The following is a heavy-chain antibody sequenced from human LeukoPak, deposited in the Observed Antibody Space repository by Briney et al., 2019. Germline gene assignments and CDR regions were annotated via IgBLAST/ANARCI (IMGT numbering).Heavy chain of an antibody. D-gene: IGHD1-26*01. V-gene: IGHV3-74*01. J-gene: IGHJ4*02. CDR1: GFTFSSYW. Sequence: PGGSLRLSCAASGFTFSSYWMHWVRQAPGKGLVWVSRINTDGSSTSYADSVKGRFTISRDNAKNTLYLQMNSLRAEATAVYYCARASLYYPFDYWGQGTLVTVSS. CDR2: INTDGSST. CDR3: ARASLYYPFDY.